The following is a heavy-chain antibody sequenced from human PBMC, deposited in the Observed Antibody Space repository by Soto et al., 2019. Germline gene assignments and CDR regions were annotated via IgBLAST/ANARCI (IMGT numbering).Heavy chain of an antibody. CDR2: IIPILDIA. V-gene: IGHV1-69*02. J-gene: IGHJ4*01. CDR1: GGTFSSYT. D-gene: IGHD6-25*01. CDR3: AKSAAGTFDS. Sequence: SVKVSCKASGGTFSSYTISWVRQAPGQGLEWMGRIIPILDIANYAQKFQGRVTITADKSTDTVYMELSSLRSDDTAVYYCAKSAAGTFDSWGQGPLVTVSS.